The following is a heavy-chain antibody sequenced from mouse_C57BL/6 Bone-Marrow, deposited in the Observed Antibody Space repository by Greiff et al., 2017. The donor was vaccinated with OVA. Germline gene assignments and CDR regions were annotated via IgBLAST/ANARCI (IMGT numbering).Heavy chain of an antibody. CDR3: ARPVRYSYGSSYFDY. CDR1: GYTFTDYN. D-gene: IGHD1-1*01. Sequence: EVQLQHSGPELVKPGASVKIPCKASGYTFTDYNMDWVKQSHGKSLEWIGDINPNNGGTIYNQKFKGKATLPVDKSSSTAYMERRSLTSEDTAVYYCARPVRYSYGSSYFDYWGQGTTLTVSS. J-gene: IGHJ2*01. CDR2: INPNNGGT. V-gene: IGHV1-18*01.